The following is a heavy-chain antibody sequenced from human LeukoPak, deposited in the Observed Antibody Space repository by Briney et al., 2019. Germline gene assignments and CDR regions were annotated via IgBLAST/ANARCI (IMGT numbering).Heavy chain of an antibody. CDR1: GFTFGDFG. J-gene: IGHJ4*02. V-gene: IGHV3-9*01. CDR2: ISWSGGTI. Sequence: PGRSLRLSCAASGFTFGDFGMHWVRQRPGKGLEWVSGISWSGGTIVYADSVKGRFTISRDNVKNALYLQMNNLRPDDTALYYCAKDFTFLQRHQFDYWGQGTLVTDSS. CDR3: AKDFTFLQRHQFDY. D-gene: IGHD3-16*01.